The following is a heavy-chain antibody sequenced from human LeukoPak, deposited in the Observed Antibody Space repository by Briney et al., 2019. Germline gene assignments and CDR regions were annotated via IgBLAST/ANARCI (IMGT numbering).Heavy chain of an antibody. CDR2: IRYDGSNK. D-gene: IGHD3-22*01. V-gene: IGHV3-30*02. CDR3: AKVGSGYAIDY. Sequence: PGGSLRLSCAASGFTFSSYGMSWVRQAPGKGPEWVAFIRYDGSNKYYADSVKGRFTISRDNSKNTLYLQMNSLRAEDTAVYYCAKVGSGYAIDYWGQGTLVTVSS. CDR1: GFTFSSYG. J-gene: IGHJ4*02.